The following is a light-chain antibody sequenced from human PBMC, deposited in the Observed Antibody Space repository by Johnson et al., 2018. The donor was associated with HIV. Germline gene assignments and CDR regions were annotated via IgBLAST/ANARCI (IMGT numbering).Light chain of an antibody. J-gene: IGLJ1*01. CDR3: GTWDSSRNSSYV. Sequence: QSVLTKSPSVSAAPGQKVTISCSGSGSNIGNTYVSWYQHLPGTAPKLLIYENNKRPSGIPDRFSGSKSATSATLGITGLQPGAGADYYCGTWDSSRNSSYVFVRGTSVTV. CDR1: GSNIGNTY. V-gene: IGLV1-51*02. CDR2: ENN.